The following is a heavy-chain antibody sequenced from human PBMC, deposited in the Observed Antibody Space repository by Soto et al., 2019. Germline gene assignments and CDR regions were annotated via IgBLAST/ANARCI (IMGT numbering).Heavy chain of an antibody. CDR3: ARSIVVVTALSPEYYYYYGMDV. CDR2: INPSGGST. D-gene: IGHD2-21*02. CDR1: GYTFTSYF. V-gene: IGHV1-46*01. J-gene: IGHJ6*02. Sequence: GASVTVSCKASGYTFTSYFMHWVRQAPGQGLEWMGIINPSGGSTSDAQKFQGRVTMTRDTSTSTVYMELSSLRSEDTAVYYCARSIVVVTALSPEYYYYYGMDVWGQGTTVTVSS.